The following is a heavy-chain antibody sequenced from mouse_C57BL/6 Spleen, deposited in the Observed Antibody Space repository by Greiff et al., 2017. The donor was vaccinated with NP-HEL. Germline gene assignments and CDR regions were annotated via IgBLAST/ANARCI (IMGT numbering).Heavy chain of an antibody. CDR3: ARFDDYGRAMDY. CDR2: INPNNGGT. J-gene: IGHJ4*01. D-gene: IGHD2-4*01. V-gene: IGHV1-18*01. Sequence: VQLQQSGPELVKPGASVKIPCKASGYTFTDYNMDWVKQSPGQSLEWIGDINPNNGGTIYNQKFKGKATLTVDKSSSTAYMELRSLTSEDTAVYYCARFDDYGRAMDYWGQGTSVTVSS. CDR1: GYTFTDYN.